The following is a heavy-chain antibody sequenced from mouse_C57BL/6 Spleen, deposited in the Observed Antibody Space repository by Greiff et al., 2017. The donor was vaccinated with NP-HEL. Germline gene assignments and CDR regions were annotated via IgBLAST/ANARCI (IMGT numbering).Heavy chain of an antibody. D-gene: IGHD2-4*01. CDR1: GYTFTSYW. CDR2: IDPSDSYT. Sequence: VQLQQPGAELVMPGASVKLSCKASGYTFTSYWMHWVKQRPGQGLEWIGEIDPSDSYTNYNQKFKGKSTLTVDKSSSTAYMQLSSLTSEDSAVYYCARRYDYDDSYWYFDVWGTGTTVTVSS. J-gene: IGHJ1*03. V-gene: IGHV1-69*01. CDR3: ARRYDYDDSYWYFDV.